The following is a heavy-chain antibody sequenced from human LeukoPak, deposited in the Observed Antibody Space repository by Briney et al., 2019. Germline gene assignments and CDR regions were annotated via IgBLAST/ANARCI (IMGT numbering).Heavy chain of an antibody. Sequence: SETLSLTCTVSGASISSTSHYWGWIRQPPGKGLEWVGSIYYTGSTYQNPSLKSRVTVSLDMSKNQFSLGLSSVTAADTAVYHCARGWYSSGWYPRGWFDPWGQGTLVTVSS. CDR1: GASISSTSHY. D-gene: IGHD6-19*01. CDR3: ARGWYSSGWYPRGWFDP. CDR2: IYYTGST. J-gene: IGHJ5*02. V-gene: IGHV4-39*07.